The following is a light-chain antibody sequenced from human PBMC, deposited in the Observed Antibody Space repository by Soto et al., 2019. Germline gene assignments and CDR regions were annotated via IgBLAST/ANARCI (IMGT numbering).Light chain of an antibody. V-gene: IGLV2-18*02. CDR1: SSDVGSYNR. CDR2: EVS. CDR3: SSYTSSSTYV. J-gene: IGLJ1*01. Sequence: LTQPPSVSGSPGQSVTISCTGTSSDVGSYNRVSWYQQPPGTAPKLMIYEVSNRPSGVPDRFSGSKSGNTASLTISGLQAEDEADYYCSSYTSSSTYVFGSGTKVTVL.